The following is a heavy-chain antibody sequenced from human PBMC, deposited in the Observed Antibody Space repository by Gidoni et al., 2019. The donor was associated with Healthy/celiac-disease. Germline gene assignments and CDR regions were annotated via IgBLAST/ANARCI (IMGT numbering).Heavy chain of an antibody. CDR1: GFTFSSEA. CDR3: AKGEERSITMIVVVITTSAFDY. V-gene: IGHV3-23*04. J-gene: IGHJ4*02. Sequence: EVQLVESGGGLVQPGGSLGLSCEASGFTFSSEAMSWVRQAPGKGLEWVSDISGSGGSTYYADSVKGRFTISRDNSKNTLYLQMNSLRAEDTAVYYCAKGEERSITMIVVVITTSAFDYWGQGTLVTVSS. D-gene: IGHD3-22*01. CDR2: ISGSGGST.